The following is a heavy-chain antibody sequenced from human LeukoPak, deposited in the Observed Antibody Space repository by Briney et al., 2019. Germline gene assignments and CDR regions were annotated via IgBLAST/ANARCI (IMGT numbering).Heavy chain of an antibody. CDR3: ARGTMIKRGGWFDR. V-gene: IGHV1-8*01. Sequence: ASVKVSCKASGYTFTSYDINWVRQATGQGLEWMGWMNPNSGNTGYAQKFQGRVTMTRNTSISTAYMELSSLRSEDTAVYYCARGTMIKRGGWFDRWGQGTLVTVSS. J-gene: IGHJ5*02. CDR2: MNPNSGNT. CDR1: GYTFTSYD. D-gene: IGHD3-22*01.